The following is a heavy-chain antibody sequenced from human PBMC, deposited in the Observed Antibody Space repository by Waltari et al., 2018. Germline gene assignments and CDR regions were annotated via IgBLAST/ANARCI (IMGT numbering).Heavy chain of an antibody. CDR3: ARDLEYCSSTSCPANWFDP. V-gene: IGHV1-69*12. Sequence: QVQLVQSGAEVKKPGSSVKVSCKASGGTFSSYAISWVRQAPGPGLEWMGGISPIFGTANYAQKFQGRVTITADESTSTAYMELSSLRSEDTAVYYCARDLEYCSSTSCPANWFDPWGQGTLVTVSS. CDR1: GGTFSSYA. CDR2: ISPIFGTA. J-gene: IGHJ5*02. D-gene: IGHD2-2*01.